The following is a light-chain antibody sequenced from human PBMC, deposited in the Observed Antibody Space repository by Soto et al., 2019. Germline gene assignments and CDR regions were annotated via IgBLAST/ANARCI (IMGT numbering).Light chain of an antibody. CDR1: QAIRND. V-gene: IGKV1-6*01. J-gene: IGKJ1*01. CDR2: GAS. CDR3: LQDYTYPWT. Sequence: AIQMTQSPSSLSASVGDRVAITCRASQAIRNDLGWYQQKPGKAPNLLIFGASNLQAGVPVRFSASGSGRNFTLTISNLQPEDFASYYCLQDYTYPWTFAQGTKVDI.